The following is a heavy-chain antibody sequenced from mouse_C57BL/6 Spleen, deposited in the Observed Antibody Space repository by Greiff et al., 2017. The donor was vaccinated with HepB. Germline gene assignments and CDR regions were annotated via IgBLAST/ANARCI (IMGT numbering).Heavy chain of an antibody. J-gene: IGHJ4*01. CDR3: TRGLGDDGYAMDY. Sequence: EVQLQQSGEGLVKPGGSLKLSCAASGFTFSSYAMSWVRQTPEKRLEWVAYISSGGDYIYYADTVKGRFTISRDNARNTLYLQMSSLKSEDTAMYYCTRGLGDDGYAMDYWGQGTSVTVSS. CDR2: ISSGGDYI. V-gene: IGHV5-9-1*02. D-gene: IGHD4-1*01. CDR1: GFTFSSYA.